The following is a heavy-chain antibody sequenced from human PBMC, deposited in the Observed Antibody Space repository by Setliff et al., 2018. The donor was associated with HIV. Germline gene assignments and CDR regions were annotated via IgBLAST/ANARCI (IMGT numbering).Heavy chain of an antibody. V-gene: IGHV4-34*01. D-gene: IGHD2-21*02. CDR3: VRWYYCVSGACYRADY. Sequence: SETLSLTCSVYGTSFSDHYWSWVRQTPGKGLEWIGEMNQSGTTNYNPSLKSRVTMSIDTSERQFSLKLTSVTAGDTAVYYCVRWYYCVSGACYRADYWGQGTMVTVSS. J-gene: IGHJ4*02. CDR1: GTSFSDHY. CDR2: MNQSGTT.